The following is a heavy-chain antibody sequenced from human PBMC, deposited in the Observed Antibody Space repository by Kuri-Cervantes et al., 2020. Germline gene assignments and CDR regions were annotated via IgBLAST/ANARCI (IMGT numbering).Heavy chain of an antibody. CDR2: FDPEDGET. J-gene: IGHJ4*02. D-gene: IGHD3-3*01. Sequence: ASVKVSCKVSGYTLTELSMHWVRQAPGKGLEWMGGFDPEDGETIYAQKFQGRVTMTTDTSTSTAYMELRSLRSDDTAVYCCARDQGVLRFLEWLFCPFDYWGQGTLVTVSS. CDR1: GYTLTELS. V-gene: IGHV1-24*01. CDR3: ARDQGVLRFLEWLFCPFDY.